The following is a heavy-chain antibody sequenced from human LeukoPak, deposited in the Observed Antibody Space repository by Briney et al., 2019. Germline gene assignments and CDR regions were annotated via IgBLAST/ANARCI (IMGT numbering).Heavy chain of an antibody. CDR2: IYYSGST. V-gene: IGHV4-39*01. CDR3: AALTYCGGDCYPAFFDY. J-gene: IGHJ4*02. CDR1: GGSISSSSYY. D-gene: IGHD2-21*02. Sequence: SETLSLTCTVSGGSISSSSYYWGWIRQPPGKGLEWIGSIYYSGSTYYNPSLKSRVTISVDPSKNQFSLKLSSVTAADTAVYYCAALTYCGGDCYPAFFDYWGQGTLVTVSS.